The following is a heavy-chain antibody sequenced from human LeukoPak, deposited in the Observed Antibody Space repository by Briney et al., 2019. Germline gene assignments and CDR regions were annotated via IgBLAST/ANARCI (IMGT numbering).Heavy chain of an antibody. CDR3: ATFSPLHCYDSSGYYRPFDY. J-gene: IGHJ4*02. D-gene: IGHD3-22*01. CDR1: GYTFSELS. V-gene: IGHV1-24*01. CDR2: FYPGGGAT. Sequence: GASVTLSCKVSGYTFSELSMHWVRRAPGKGLEWIGGFYPGGGATIYAQMFQGRFTMTEATSTDTAYMELSSLISEDTAVYNCATFSPLHCYDSSGYYRPFDYWGQGTLVTVSS.